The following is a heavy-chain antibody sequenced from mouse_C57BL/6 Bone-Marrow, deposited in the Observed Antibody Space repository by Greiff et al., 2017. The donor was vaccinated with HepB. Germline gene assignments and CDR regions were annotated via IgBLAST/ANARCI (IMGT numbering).Heavy chain of an antibody. CDR2: IYPRDGST. Sequence: VQLQQSDAELVKPGASVKISCKVSGYTFTDHTIHWMKQRPEQGLEWIGYIYPRDGSTKYNEKFKGKATLTADKSSSTAYMQLNSLTSEDSAVYFCSKPPYGYDLGFYAMDFWGQGTSVTVSS. J-gene: IGHJ4*01. V-gene: IGHV1-78*01. CDR3: SKPPYGYDLGFYAMDF. CDR1: GYTFTDHT. D-gene: IGHD2-2*01.